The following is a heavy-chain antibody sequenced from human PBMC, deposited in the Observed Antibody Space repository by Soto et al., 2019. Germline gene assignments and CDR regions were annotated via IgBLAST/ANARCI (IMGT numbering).Heavy chain of an antibody. V-gene: IGHV4-39*02. D-gene: IGHD6-19*01. CDR1: GGSISSSIYY. Sequence: SETLSLTCTVSGGSISSSIYYGGWIRQPPGKGLEWIGSIFYSGSTYYNPSLKSRVTISVDTSKKQFSLNLKSVSAADTAVYYCARGVENSSAWPLDYWGQGKLVTSPQ. J-gene: IGHJ4*02. CDR3: ARGVENSSAWPLDY. CDR2: IFYSGST.